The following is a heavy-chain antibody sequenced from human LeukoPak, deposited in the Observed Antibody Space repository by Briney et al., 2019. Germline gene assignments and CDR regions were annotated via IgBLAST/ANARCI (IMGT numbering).Heavy chain of an antibody. CDR1: GYTFTSYD. J-gene: IGHJ3*02. D-gene: IGHD3-22*01. Sequence: ASVKVSCKASGYTFTSYDINWVRQATGQGLEWMGWMNPNSGNTDYAQKFQGRVTMTRNTSISTAYMELSSLRSEDTAVYYCARGYGDAMIVAVHDAFDIWGEGTMVTVSS. CDR2: MNPNSGNT. V-gene: IGHV1-8*01. CDR3: ARGYGDAMIVAVHDAFDI.